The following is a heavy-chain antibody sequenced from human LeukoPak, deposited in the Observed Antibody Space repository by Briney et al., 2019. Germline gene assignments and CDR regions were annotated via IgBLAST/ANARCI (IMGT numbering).Heavy chain of an antibody. CDR3: ARDLSRRLSYYDSSGYYGS. J-gene: IGHJ5*02. Sequence: ASVKVSCKASGGTFSSYGISWVRQAPGQGLEWMGWISAYNGNTNYAQKLQGRVTMTTDTSTSTAYMELRSLRSDDTAVYYCARDLSRRLSYYDSSGYYGSWGQGTLVTVSS. D-gene: IGHD3-22*01. CDR2: ISAYNGNT. CDR1: GGTFSSYG. V-gene: IGHV1-18*01.